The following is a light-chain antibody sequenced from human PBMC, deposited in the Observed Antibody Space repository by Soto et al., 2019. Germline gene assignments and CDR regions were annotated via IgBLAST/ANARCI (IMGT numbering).Light chain of an antibody. J-gene: IGKJ1*01. CDR1: QSVGGD. V-gene: IGKV3-15*01. CDR3: QQYFTSPWT. CDR2: GAS. Sequence: ERVMTQSPATLSVSPGERATLSCRASQSVGGDLAWYQQKPGQAPRLLIYGASSRAPGIPDRFSGSGSGTDFTLTISSLQAEDVAVYYCQQYFTSPWTFGQGTKVEI.